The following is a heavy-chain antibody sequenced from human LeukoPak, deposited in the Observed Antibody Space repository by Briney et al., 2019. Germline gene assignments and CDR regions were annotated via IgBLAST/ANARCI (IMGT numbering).Heavy chain of an antibody. Sequence: SVKVSCKASGGTFSSYAISWVRQAPGQGLEWMGGIIPIFGTANYAQKFQGRVTITADESTSTAYMELSSLRSEGTAVYYCAREAVRGVTSYHGMDVWGQGTTVTVSS. CDR3: AREAVRGVTSYHGMDV. V-gene: IGHV1-69*13. D-gene: IGHD3-10*01. CDR1: GGTFSSYA. CDR2: IIPIFGTA. J-gene: IGHJ6*02.